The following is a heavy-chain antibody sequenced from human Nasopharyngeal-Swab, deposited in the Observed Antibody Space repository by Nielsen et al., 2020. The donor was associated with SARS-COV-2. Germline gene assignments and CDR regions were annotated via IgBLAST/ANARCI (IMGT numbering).Heavy chain of an antibody. J-gene: IGHJ3*02. CDR1: GYTFTSYG. V-gene: IGHV1-18*01. CDR2: ISAYNGNT. D-gene: IGHD5-18*01. CDR3: ARDYYSYGYVAFDI. Sequence: ASVKVSCKASGYTFTSYGISWVRQAPGQGLEWMGWISAYNGNTNYAQKLQGRVTMTTDTSTSTAYMELSSLRSEDTAVYYCARDYYSYGYVAFDIWGQGTMVTVSS.